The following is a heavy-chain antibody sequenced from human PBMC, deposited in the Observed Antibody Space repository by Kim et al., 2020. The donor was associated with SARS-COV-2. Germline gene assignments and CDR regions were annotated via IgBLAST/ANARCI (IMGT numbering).Heavy chain of an antibody. CDR1: GFTFSNYG. V-gene: IGHV3-33*01. Sequence: GGSLRLSCAASGFTFSNYGMHWVRQAPGKGLEWVAVLWYDGSKKYYVDSAKGRFTISIDDSKNTEYLHMNSLRVEDTAVYYCARDRRTVGASRTSICFDYWGQGTLVTVSS. CDR3: ARDRRTVGASRTSICFDY. J-gene: IGHJ4*02. CDR2: LWYDGSKK. D-gene: IGHD1-26*01.